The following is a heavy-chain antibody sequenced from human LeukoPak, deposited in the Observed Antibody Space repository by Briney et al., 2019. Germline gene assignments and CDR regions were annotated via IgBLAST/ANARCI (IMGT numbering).Heavy chain of an antibody. V-gene: IGHV1-2*02. Sequence: ASVKVSCTASGYTFTGYYMHWVRQAPGQGLEWMGWINPNSGGTNYAQKFQGRVTMTRDTSISTAYMELSRLRSDDTAVYYCATNNFYCSSTSCYIDYWGQGTLVTVSS. CDR3: ATNNFYCSSTSCYIDY. CDR1: GYTFTGYY. CDR2: INPNSGGT. J-gene: IGHJ4*02. D-gene: IGHD2-2*02.